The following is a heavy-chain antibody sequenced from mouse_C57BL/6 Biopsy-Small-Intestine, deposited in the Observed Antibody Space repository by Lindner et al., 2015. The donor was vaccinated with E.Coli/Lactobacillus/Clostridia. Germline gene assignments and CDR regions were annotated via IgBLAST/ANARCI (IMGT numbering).Heavy chain of an antibody. CDR2: IYPGNSDT. CDR3: TRNNYGSFYFDY. V-gene: IGHV1-5*01. CDR1: GYTFTSYW. D-gene: IGHD1-1*01. Sequence: VQLQESGTVLARPGASVKMSCKTSGYTFTSYWMHWVKQRPGQGLEWIGAIYPGNSDTCYSQKFKGKAKLTAVTSASTAYMEVSSLTNEDSAVYYCTRNNYGSFYFDYWGQGTTLTASS. J-gene: IGHJ2*01.